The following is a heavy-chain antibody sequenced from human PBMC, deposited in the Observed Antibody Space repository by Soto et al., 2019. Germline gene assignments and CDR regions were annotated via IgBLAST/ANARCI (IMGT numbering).Heavy chain of an antibody. D-gene: IGHD5-12*01. CDR1: GGSVSGGRYY. CDR3: ASRPDPNSGYDLGDAFDI. J-gene: IGHJ3*02. CDR2: INHSGST. Sequence: PSETLSLTCTVSGGSVSGGRYYWSWIRQPPGKGLEWIGEINHSGSTNYNPSLKSRVTISVDTSKNQFSLKLSSVTAADTAVYYCASRPDPNSGYDLGDAFDIWGQGTMVTVSS. V-gene: IGHV4-61*01.